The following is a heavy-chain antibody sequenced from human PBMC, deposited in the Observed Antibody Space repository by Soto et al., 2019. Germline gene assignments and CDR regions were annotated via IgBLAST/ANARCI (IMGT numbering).Heavy chain of an antibody. CDR2: IYHSGST. CDR3: ARDKITGLFDY. D-gene: IGHD2-8*02. J-gene: IGHJ4*02. CDR1: GGSISSSNW. V-gene: IGHV4-4*02. Sequence: PSETLSLTCAVSGGSISSSNWWSWVRQPPGKGLEWIGEIYHSGSTNYNPSLKSRVTISVDTSKNQFSLKLTSVTAADTAVYYCARDKITGLFDYWGQGIPVTSPQ.